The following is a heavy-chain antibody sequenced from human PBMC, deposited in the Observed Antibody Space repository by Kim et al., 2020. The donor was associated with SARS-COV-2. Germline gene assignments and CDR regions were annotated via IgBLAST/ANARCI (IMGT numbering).Heavy chain of an antibody. V-gene: IGHV3-23*01. J-gene: IGHJ4*02. Sequence: DSVKGRFTISRDNSKNTLYLPMNSLRAEDTAVYYCAKRNSDSGTYYSFDYWGQGTLVTVSS. D-gene: IGHD3-10*01. CDR3: AKRNSDSGTYYSFDY.